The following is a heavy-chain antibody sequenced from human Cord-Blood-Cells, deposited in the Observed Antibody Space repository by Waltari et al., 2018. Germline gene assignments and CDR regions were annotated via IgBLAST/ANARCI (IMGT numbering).Heavy chain of an antibody. CDR2: ISYDGSNK. J-gene: IGHJ4*02. D-gene: IGHD3-10*01. CDR1: GFPFSRHA. Sequence: QVQLVESGGGLVPPGRSLILSCAASGFPFSRHARHWVLQAPGKGLEWVAVISYDGSNKYYADSVKGRFTISRDNSKNTLYLQRNSLRAEDTAVYYCALWFRELLSFDYWGQGTLVTVSS. V-gene: IGHV3-30*03. CDR3: ALWFRELLSFDY.